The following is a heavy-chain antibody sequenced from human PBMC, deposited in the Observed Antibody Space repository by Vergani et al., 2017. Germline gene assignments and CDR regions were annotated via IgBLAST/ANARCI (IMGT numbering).Heavy chain of an antibody. Sequence: QVQLVQSGAEVKKPGASVKVSCKASGYTFTGYYMHWVRQAPGQGLEWMGWINPNSGGTNYAQKFQGRVTMTRDTSISTACMELSRLRSDDTAVYYCARDWNILTGYGYYYYYGMDVWGQGTTVTVSS. CDR1: GYTFTGYY. J-gene: IGHJ6*02. CDR2: INPNSGGT. CDR3: ARDWNILTGYGYYYYYGMDV. D-gene: IGHD3-9*01. V-gene: IGHV1-2*02.